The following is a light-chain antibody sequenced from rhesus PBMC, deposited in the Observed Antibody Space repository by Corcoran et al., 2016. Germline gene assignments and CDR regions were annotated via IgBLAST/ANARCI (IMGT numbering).Light chain of an antibody. CDR3: LQHNSYPLT. CDR1: QGISSY. V-gene: IGKV1-28*03. Sequence: DIQMTQSPSSLSASVGDTVTITCRASQGISSYLNWFQQKPGKASKLLIYDASSLESGVPSRFSGSGYGTDFTLTISSLQPEDFAAYYCLQHNSYPLTFGGGTKVEIK. CDR2: DAS. J-gene: IGKJ4*01.